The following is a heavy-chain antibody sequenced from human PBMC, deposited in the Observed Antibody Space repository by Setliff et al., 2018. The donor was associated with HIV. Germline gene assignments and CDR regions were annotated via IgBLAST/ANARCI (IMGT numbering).Heavy chain of an antibody. CDR3: STGWGLYDNRHTAAGYLQH. J-gene: IGHJ1*01. CDR2: IIPIFGTT. Sequence: SVKVSCKASGGTFSSYTISWVRQAPGQGLEWMGGIIPIFGTTNYAQKFQGRVTITADESTSTAYMELSSLRSEDTAVYYCSTGWGLYDNRHTAAGYLQHWGQGTLVTVSS. D-gene: IGHD3-22*01. CDR1: GGTFSSYT. V-gene: IGHV1-69*13.